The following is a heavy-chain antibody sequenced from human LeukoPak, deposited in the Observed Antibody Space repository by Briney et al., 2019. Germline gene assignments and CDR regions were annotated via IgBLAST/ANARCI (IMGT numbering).Heavy chain of an antibody. CDR3: ARALWFGDTNWFDP. D-gene: IGHD3-10*01. J-gene: IGHJ5*02. CDR1: GFSFSSYW. V-gene: IGHV3-7*03. Sequence: GGSLRLSCAAPGFSFSSYWMSWVRQAPGKGLEWVANIKQDGSEKYYVDSVKGRFTISRDNAKNSLYLQMNSLRAEDTAVYYCARALWFGDTNWFDPWGQGTLVTVSS. CDR2: IKQDGSEK.